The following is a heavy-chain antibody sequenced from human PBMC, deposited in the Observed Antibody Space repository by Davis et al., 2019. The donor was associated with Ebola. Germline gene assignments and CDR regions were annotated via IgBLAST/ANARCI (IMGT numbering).Heavy chain of an antibody. Sequence: GESLKISCAASGFTFSSYGMHWVRQALGKGLEWVGFIRSKAYGGTTEYAASVKGRFTISRDDSKSIAYLQMNSLKTEDTAVYYCTRETRTWGQGTLVTVSS. V-gene: IGHV3-49*04. J-gene: IGHJ5*02. CDR2: IRSKAYGGTT. CDR1: GFTFSSYG. CDR3: TRETRT.